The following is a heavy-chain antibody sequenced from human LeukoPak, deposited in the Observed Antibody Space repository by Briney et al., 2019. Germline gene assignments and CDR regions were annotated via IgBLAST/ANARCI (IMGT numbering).Heavy chain of an antibody. CDR3: ARDREYCGSTSCPPDY. Sequence: PGGSLRLSCAASGFTLSSHRINWVRQAPGKGLEWVSSISGSSSYIYYADSVKGRFTTSRDNAKNSLFLQMNSLRAEDTAVFYCARDREYCGSTSCPPDYWGQGTLVTVSS. D-gene: IGHD2-2*01. J-gene: IGHJ4*02. V-gene: IGHV3-21*01. CDR1: GFTLSSHR. CDR2: ISGSSSYI.